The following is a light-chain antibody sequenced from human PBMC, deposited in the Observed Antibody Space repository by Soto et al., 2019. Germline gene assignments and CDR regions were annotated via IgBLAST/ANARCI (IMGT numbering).Light chain of an antibody. CDR3: QQRSNWPPWIT. CDR2: GAS. Sequence: EIVMTQSPATLSVSPGERATLSCRASQSVRSNLAWYQQKPGQAPRLLIYGASNRATGIPARFSGSGSGTDFTLTISSLEPEDFAVYYCQQRSNWPPWITFGQGTRLEIK. V-gene: IGKV3-11*01. CDR1: QSVRSN. J-gene: IGKJ5*01.